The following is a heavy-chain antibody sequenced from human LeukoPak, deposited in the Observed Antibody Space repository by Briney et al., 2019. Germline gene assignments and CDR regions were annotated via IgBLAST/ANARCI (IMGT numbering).Heavy chain of an antibody. Sequence: ASVKVSCKASGYTFTGYYMHWVRQAPGQGLEWMGGINPNSGGTDYAQKFQGRVTMTRDTSISKAYMELSRLRSDDPAVYYCARAWGPTVPPDYWGQGTLVTVSS. CDR1: GYTFTGYY. D-gene: IGHD4-17*01. CDR2: INPNSGGT. V-gene: IGHV1-2*02. J-gene: IGHJ4*02. CDR3: ARAWGPTVPPDY.